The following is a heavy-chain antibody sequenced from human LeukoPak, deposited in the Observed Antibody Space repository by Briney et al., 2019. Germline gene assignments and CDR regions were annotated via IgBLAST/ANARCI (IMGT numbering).Heavy chain of an antibody. D-gene: IGHD6-19*01. J-gene: IGHJ6*02. CDR3: ARGRSRRQWLAAYYYYGMDV. Sequence: ASVKVSCKASGYTFTSYYMHWVRQAPGQGLEWMGIINPSGGSTSYAQKFQGRVTMTRDTSTSTVYMELSSLRPEDTAVYYCARGRSRRQWLAAYYYYGMDVWGQGTTVTVSS. V-gene: IGHV1-46*01. CDR1: GYTFTSYY. CDR2: INPSGGST.